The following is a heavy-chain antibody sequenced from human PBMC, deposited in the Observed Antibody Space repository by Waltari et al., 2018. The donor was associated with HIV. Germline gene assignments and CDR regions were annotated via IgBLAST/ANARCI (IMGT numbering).Heavy chain of an antibody. V-gene: IGHV4-39*01. J-gene: IGHJ6*02. CDR3: ARGGTGPTRRYYYGMDV. D-gene: IGHD2-8*02. CDR1: GGSISSSSYY. Sequence: QLQLQESGPGLVKPSETLSLTCTVSGGSISSSSYYWGWIRQPPGKGLEWIGSIYYSGSTYYNPSLKSRVTISGDTSKNQFSLKLSSVTAADTAVYYCARGGTGPTRRYYYGMDVWGQGTTVTVSS. CDR2: IYYSGST.